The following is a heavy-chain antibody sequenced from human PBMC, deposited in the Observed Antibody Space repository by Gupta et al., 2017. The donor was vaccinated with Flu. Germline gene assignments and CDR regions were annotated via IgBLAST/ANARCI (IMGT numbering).Heavy chain of an antibody. V-gene: IGHV1-2*02. D-gene: IGHD2-15*01. Sequence: QVQLVQSGAEVKRPGASVKVSCKASGYTFSAYYIHWVRQAPGQGLEWVGWFNPNSGNPNYAQKFQGRVTMTRDTSISTAYMELSRLRSDDTAVYFCAREFAGGGFDYWGQGTPVTVSS. CDR2: FNPNSGNP. CDR3: AREFAGGGFDY. J-gene: IGHJ4*02. CDR1: GYTFSAYY.